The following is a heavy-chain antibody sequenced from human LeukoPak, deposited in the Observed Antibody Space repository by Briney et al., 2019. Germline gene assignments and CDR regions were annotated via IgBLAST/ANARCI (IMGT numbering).Heavy chain of an antibody. V-gene: IGHV4-4*07. CDR3: ARGSRGMEWLLHRRGFDY. J-gene: IGHJ4*02. CDR1: GGSISSYY. CDR2: IYTSGST. Sequence: PSETLSLTCTVSGGSISSYYWSWIRQPAGKGLEWSGRIYTSGSTNYNPSLKSRVTISVDTSKNQFSLKLSSVTAADTAVYYCARGSRGMEWLLHRRGFDYWGQGTLVTVSS. D-gene: IGHD3-3*01.